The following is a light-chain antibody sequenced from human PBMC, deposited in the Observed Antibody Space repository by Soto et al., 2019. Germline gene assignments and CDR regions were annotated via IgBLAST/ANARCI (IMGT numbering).Light chain of an antibody. J-gene: IGKJ5*01. V-gene: IGKV1-5*01. CDR3: QQRHMSTIT. Sequence: DIQMTQSPSTLSASVGDRVTITCRASQSISSWLAWYPQKPGKAPKLLIYDASSLESGVPSPFSGSGAGTEFTRTISSLEPEDSSVDYCQQRHMSTITFGQGTRLEIK. CDR1: QSISSW. CDR2: DAS.